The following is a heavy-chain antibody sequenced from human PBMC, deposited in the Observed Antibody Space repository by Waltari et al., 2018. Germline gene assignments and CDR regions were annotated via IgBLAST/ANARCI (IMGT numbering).Heavy chain of an antibody. CDR3: ARGRSSSRNWFDP. V-gene: IGHV3-30*01. Sequence: QVQLVESGGGVVQPGRSLRLSCAASGFTFSSYAMHWVGEAPGKGLEWVAVISYDGSNKYYADSVKGRFTISRDNSKNTLYLQMNSLRAEDTAVYYCARGRSSSRNWFDPWGQGTLVTVSS. J-gene: IGHJ5*02. D-gene: IGHD6-13*01. CDR1: GFTFSSYA. CDR2: ISYDGSNK.